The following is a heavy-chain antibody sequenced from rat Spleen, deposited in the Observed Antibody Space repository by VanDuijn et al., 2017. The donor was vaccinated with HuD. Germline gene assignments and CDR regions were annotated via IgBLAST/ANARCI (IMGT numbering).Heavy chain of an antibody. Sequence: EVQLVESGGGLVQPGRSLKLSCAASGFTYSNYVMVWVRQAPTKGLEWVASISTGGGNTYYRDSVKGRFTISRDNAKNTLYLQMDSLRSEDTATYYCAKDMGGIRAFDYWGQGVMVTVSS. CDR3: AKDMGGIRAFDY. CDR2: ISTGGGNT. D-gene: IGHD1-4*01. CDR1: GFTYSNYV. J-gene: IGHJ2*01. V-gene: IGHV5S13*01.